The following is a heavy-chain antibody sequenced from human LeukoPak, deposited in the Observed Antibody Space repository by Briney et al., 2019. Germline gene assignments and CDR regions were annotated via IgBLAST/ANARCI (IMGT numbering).Heavy chain of an antibody. D-gene: IGHD6-13*01. V-gene: IGHV2-5*01. J-gene: IGHJ5*02. CDR3: AHLVSTNWYSDWFDP. CDR2: IYWNDAK. CDR1: GFSLSTSGVG. Sequence: SGPTLVKPTQTLTLTCTFSGFSLSTSGVGVGWIRQPPGKALEWLALIYWNDAKRYSPSLKSRPTITKDTSKNQVVLTMTNMDPVDTATYYCAHLVSTNWYSDWFDPWGQGTLVTVSS.